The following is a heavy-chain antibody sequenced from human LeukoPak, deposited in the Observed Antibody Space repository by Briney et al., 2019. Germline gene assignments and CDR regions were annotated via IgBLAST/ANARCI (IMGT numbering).Heavy chain of an antibody. V-gene: IGHV4-61*02. CDR2: IYTSGST. D-gene: IGHD3-22*01. J-gene: IGHJ4*02. CDR1: GGSISSGSYY. CDR3: ARDGLDYYDSSGYKHFDY. Sequence: SETLSFTCTVSGGSISSGSYYWSWIRQPAGKGLEWIGRIYTSGSTNYNPSLKSRVTMSVDTSKNQFSLKLSSVTAADTAVYYCARDGLDYYDSSGYKHFDYWGQGTLVTVSS.